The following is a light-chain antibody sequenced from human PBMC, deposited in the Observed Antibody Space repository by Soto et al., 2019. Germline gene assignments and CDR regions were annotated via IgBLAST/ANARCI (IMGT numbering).Light chain of an antibody. CDR2: GAS. Sequence: EIALTQSPGTLSLSPGERATLSCRASQSVSSRYLAWYQRKPGQAPRLLIYGASTRATGIPARFSGSGSGTDFTLIINRLQPEDFALYFCQHYGRGSPIAFGLGTRLEIK. CDR3: QHYGRGSPIA. CDR1: QSVSSRY. V-gene: IGKV3-20*01. J-gene: IGKJ5*01.